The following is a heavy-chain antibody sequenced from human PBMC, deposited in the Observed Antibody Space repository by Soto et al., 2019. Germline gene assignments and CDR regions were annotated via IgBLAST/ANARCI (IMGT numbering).Heavy chain of an antibody. V-gene: IGHV3-30*18. Sequence: HPGGSLRLSCAASGFTFSSYGMHWVRQAPGKGLEWVAVISYDGSNKYYADSVKGRFTISRDNSKNTLYLQMNSLRAEDTAVYYCAKERLKRYSSSSSPYYYGMDVWGQGTTVTVSS. J-gene: IGHJ6*02. D-gene: IGHD6-6*01. CDR1: GFTFSSYG. CDR3: AKERLKRYSSSSSPYYYGMDV. CDR2: ISYDGSNK.